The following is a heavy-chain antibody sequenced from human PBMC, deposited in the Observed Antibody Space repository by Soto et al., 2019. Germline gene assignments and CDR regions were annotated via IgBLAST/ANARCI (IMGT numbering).Heavy chain of an antibody. CDR1: GYTFTSYG. V-gene: IGHV1-18*04. J-gene: IGHJ6*02. CDR2: INAYNGNT. CDR3: ARCTPADIVVVPAATGGIRCGMDV. D-gene: IGHD2-2*01. Sequence: QVQLVQSGAEVKKPGASVKVSCKASGYTFTSYGISWVRQAPGQGLEWMGWINAYNGNTNYAQKLQGRVTMTTDTSTSTAYMELRSLRSDDTAVYYCARCTPADIVVVPAATGGIRCGMDVWGQGTTVTVSS.